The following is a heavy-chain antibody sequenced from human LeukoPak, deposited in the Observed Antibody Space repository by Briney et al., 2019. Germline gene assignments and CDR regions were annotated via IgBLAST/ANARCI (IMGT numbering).Heavy chain of an antibody. D-gene: IGHD3-22*01. J-gene: IGHJ3*02. Sequence: ASVKVSCKASGYTFTRYGISWVRQAPGQGLEWMGWISSYNGNTNYAQKLQGRVTMTTDTSTSTAYMELRSLRSDDTAVYYCAKDWNSSGYIDAFDIWGQGTMVTVSS. CDR1: GYTFTRYG. CDR2: ISSYNGNT. V-gene: IGHV1-18*01. CDR3: AKDWNSSGYIDAFDI.